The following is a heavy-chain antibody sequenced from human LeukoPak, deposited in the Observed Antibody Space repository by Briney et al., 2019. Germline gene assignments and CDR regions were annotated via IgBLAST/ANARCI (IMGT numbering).Heavy chain of an antibody. Sequence: GSLRLSCAASGFTFSSYSMDWIRQPPGKGLEWIGSIYYSGSTYYKSSLKSRVTISVDTSKNQFSLKLSSVTAADTAVYYCARTRYYYNSRSYGAPYYFDYWGQGTLVTVSS. V-gene: IGHV4-39*01. CDR1: GFTFSSYS. D-gene: IGHD3-10*01. J-gene: IGHJ4*02. CDR2: IYYSGST. CDR3: ARTRYYYNSRSYGAPYYFDY.